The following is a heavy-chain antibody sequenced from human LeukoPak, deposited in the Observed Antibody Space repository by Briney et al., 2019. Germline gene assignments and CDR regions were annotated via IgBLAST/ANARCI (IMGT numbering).Heavy chain of an antibody. V-gene: IGHV3-21*04. CDR1: GFTFNKYN. Sequence: GGSLRLSCAASGFTFNKYNMNWVRQAPGKGLEWVSSISSSSSYIYYADSVKGRFTISRDNAKNSLYLQMNSLRAEDTALYYCAKDPGYGDKGYWGQGTLVTVSS. CDR3: AKDPGYGDKGY. CDR2: ISSSSSYI. D-gene: IGHD4-23*01. J-gene: IGHJ4*02.